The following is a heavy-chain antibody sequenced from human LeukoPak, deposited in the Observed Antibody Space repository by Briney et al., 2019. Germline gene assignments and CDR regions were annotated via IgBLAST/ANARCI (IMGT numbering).Heavy chain of an antibody. D-gene: IGHD3-10*01. CDR2: INPNSGGT. Sequence: EASVKVSCKASGYTFTGYYMHWVRQAPGQGLGWMGWINPNSGGTNYAQKFQGRVTMTRDTSISTAYMELSRLRSDDTAVYYCATPLRGFGELLLLTHWGQGTLVTVSS. CDR3: ATPLRGFGELLLLTH. CDR1: GYTFTGYY. J-gene: IGHJ4*02. V-gene: IGHV1-2*02.